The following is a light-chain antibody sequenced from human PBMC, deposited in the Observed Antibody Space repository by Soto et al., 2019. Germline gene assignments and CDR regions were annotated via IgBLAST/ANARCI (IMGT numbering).Light chain of an antibody. CDR2: DAS. V-gene: IGKV1-5*01. CDR1: ESISNW. J-gene: IGKJ5*01. CDR3: QQYKSYSSVP. Sequence: DIQMTQSPSTLSASVGDRVTITCRANESISNWLAWYQQEPGTAPKLLIFDASSLQSGVPSRFSGRGSGTEFTLTITSLQPDDFATYYCQQYKSYSSVPFGQGTRLEIK.